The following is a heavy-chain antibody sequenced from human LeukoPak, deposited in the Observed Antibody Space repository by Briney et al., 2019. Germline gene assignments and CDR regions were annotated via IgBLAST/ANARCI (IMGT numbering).Heavy chain of an antibody. D-gene: IGHD1/OR15-1a*01. CDR1: GGSISSSGYY. CDR2: IYYSGST. J-gene: IGHJ4*02. Sequence: SETLSLTCTVSGGSISSSGYYWGWIRQPPGKGLEWIGSIYYSGSTYYNPSLKSRVTISVDTSKNQFSLKLSSVTAADTAVYYCARLVALGQAYWGQGTLVTVSS. CDR3: ARLVALGQAY. V-gene: IGHV4-39*01.